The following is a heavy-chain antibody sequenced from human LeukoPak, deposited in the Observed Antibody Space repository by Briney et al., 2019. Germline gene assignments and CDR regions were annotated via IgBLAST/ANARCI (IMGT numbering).Heavy chain of an antibody. CDR2: INPNSGGT. CDR1: GYTFTGYY. D-gene: IGHD5-24*01. CDR3: ARDEGGDGYNYNWFDP. V-gene: IGHV1-2*02. J-gene: IGHJ5*02. Sequence: ASVKVSCKASGYTFTGYYMHWVRQAPGQGLEWMGWINPNSGGTNYAQKFQGRVTMTRDTSISTAYMELSRLRFDDTAVYYCARDEGGDGYNYNWFDPWGQGTLVTVSS.